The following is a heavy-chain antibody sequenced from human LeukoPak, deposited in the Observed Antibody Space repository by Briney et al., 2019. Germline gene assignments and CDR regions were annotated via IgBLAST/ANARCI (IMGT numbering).Heavy chain of an antibody. Sequence: SQTLSLTCAISGDSVSNNSVAWNWIRQSPSRGLEWLGRTYYRSEWYYEYAISVKSRININPDTSKNQFSLQLNSVTPEDTAVYYCARGYSLDSWGQGTLVTVSS. V-gene: IGHV6-1*01. D-gene: IGHD2-21*01. J-gene: IGHJ5*01. CDR2: TYYRSEWYY. CDR1: GDSVSNNSVA. CDR3: ARGYSLDS.